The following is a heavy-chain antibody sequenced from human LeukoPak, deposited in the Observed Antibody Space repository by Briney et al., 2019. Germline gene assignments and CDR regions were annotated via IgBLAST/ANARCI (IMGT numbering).Heavy chain of an antibody. CDR1: GGSISSYY. Sequence: SETLSLTCTVSGGSISSYYWSWIRQPPGKGLEWIGYIYYSGSTNYNPSLKSRVTIPVDTSKNQFSLKLSSVTAADTAAYYCARDWVSSSIGYGMDVWGKGTTVTVSS. CDR3: ARDWVSSSIGYGMDV. D-gene: IGHD6-6*01. J-gene: IGHJ6*04. CDR2: IYYSGST. V-gene: IGHV4-59*01.